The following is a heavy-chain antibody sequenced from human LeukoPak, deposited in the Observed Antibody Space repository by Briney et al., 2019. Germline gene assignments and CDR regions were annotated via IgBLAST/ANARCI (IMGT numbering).Heavy chain of an antibody. V-gene: IGHV3-30*04. J-gene: IGHJ2*01. CDR3: ARDNPEDWYFDL. CDR2: ISYDGSNK. D-gene: IGHD1-14*01. Sequence: GGSLRLSCAASGFTFSSYAMHWVRQAPGKGLEWVAVISYDGSNKYYADSVKGRFTISRDNSKNTLYLQMNSLRAEDTAVYYCARDNPEDWYFDLWGRGTLVTVSS. CDR1: GFTFSSYA.